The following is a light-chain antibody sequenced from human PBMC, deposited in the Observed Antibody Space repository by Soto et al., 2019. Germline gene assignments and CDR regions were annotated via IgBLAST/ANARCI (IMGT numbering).Light chain of an antibody. CDR1: SSNIGGNT. Sequence: QSVLTQPPSASGTPGQRVTISCSGSSSNIGGNTVNWYQQLPGAAPKLLIYTNDQRPSGVPDRFSGSKSGTSASLAISWLQSEDEADYYCAAWDDSLNGVIFGGGTKLTVL. CDR2: TND. V-gene: IGLV1-44*01. J-gene: IGLJ2*01. CDR3: AAWDDSLNGVI.